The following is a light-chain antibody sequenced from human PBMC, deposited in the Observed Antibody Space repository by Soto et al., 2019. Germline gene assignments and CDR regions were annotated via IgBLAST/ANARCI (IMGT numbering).Light chain of an antibody. CDR2: GAS. V-gene: IGKV3-20*01. J-gene: IGKJ5*01. Sequence: EIVLTQSPGTLSLSPGERATLSCRASQSVSSSYLAWYQQKPGQPPRLLIYGASSRATGIPDRFSGSGSGTDFTLTISRLEPEDFAVFYCQHYDSLPITFGQGTRLGLN. CDR1: QSVSSSY. CDR3: QHYDSLPIT.